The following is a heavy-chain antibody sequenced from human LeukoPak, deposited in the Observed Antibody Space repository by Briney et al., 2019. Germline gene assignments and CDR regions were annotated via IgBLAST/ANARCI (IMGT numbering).Heavy chain of an antibody. CDR3: ARLTANHFDY. D-gene: IGHD2-21*02. J-gene: IGHJ4*02. CDR2: FSGNGANI. V-gene: IGHV3-23*01. Sequence: GGSLRLSCAASGFTLSTYAISWVRQAPGKGLEWVSVFSGNGANIYYAESVRGRFTISRDISKNTLSLQMSSLRAEDTAIYYCARLTANHFDYWGQGTLVTVSS. CDR1: GFTLSTYA.